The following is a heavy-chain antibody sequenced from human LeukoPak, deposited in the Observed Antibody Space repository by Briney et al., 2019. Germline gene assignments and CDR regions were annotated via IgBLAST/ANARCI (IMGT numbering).Heavy chain of an antibody. CDR3: ARGRGSSWYYFDF. CDR1: GGSISSSSYS. J-gene: IGHJ4*02. V-gene: IGHV4-39*07. CDR2: IYYSGST. D-gene: IGHD6-13*01. Sequence: SETLSFTCTVSGGSISSSSYSWGWIRQPPGKGLEWIGSIYYSGSTYYNPSLKSRVTISADTSKNQFSLKLSSVTAADTAVYYCARGRGSSWYYFDFWGRGTLVTVSS.